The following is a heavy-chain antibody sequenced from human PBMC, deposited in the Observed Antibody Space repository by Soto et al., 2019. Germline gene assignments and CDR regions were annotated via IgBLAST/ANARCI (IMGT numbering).Heavy chain of an antibody. CDR2: ISAYNGNT. Sequence: ASVKVCCKASGYTFTSYGMRWVRQATGQGLEWMGWISAYNGNTNYAQKLQGRVTMTTDTSTSTAYMELRSLRSDDTAVYYRARDSSRAYSSSWYNWFDPWGQGTLVTVSS. CDR3: ARDSSRAYSSSWYNWFDP. D-gene: IGHD6-13*01. V-gene: IGHV1-18*01. CDR1: GYTFTSYG. J-gene: IGHJ5*02.